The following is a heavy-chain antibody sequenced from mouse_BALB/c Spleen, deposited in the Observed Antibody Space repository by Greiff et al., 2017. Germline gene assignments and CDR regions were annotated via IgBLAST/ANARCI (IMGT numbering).Heavy chain of an antibody. J-gene: IGHJ4*01. CDR3: ARLEDSSGYFYAMDY. CDR2: IYPGDGDT. CDR1: GYAFSSYW. D-gene: IGHD3-2*01. V-gene: IGHV1-80*01. Sequence: QVQLQQSGAELVRPGSSVKISCKASGYAFSSYWMNWVKQRPGQGLEWIGQIYPGDGDTNYNGKFKGKATLTADKSSSTAYMQLSSLTSEDSAVYFCARLEDSSGYFYAMDYWGQGTSVTVSS.